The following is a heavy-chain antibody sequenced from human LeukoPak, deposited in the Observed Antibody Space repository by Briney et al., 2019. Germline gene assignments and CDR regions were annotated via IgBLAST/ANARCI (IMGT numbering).Heavy chain of an antibody. CDR2: ISGSGGST. CDR3: AKGPPYDSSGYYRNNWFDP. Sequence: GGSLRLSCAASGITFTTYGMSWVRQAPGKGLEWVSTISGSGGSTYYADSVKGRFTISRDNSKNTLYLQMNSLRVEDTAVYYCAKGPPYDSSGYYRNNWFDPWGQGTLVTVSS. CDR1: GITFTTYG. V-gene: IGHV3-23*01. D-gene: IGHD3-22*01. J-gene: IGHJ5*02.